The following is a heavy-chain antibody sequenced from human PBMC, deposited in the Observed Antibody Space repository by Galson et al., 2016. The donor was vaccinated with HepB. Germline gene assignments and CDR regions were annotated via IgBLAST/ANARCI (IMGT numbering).Heavy chain of an antibody. CDR1: GFTFSTYG. CDR3: ARTPQLWYEATLFDN. J-gene: IGHJ4*02. CDR2: IWYDGSTK. Sequence: SLRLSCAASGFTFSTYGMHWVRQARGKGLEWVAVIWYDGSTKYYADSVKGRFTISRDNSKNTLSLQMNSLTAEDTAVYFGARTPQLWYEATLFDNWGQGTLVTVTS. V-gene: IGHV3-33*01. D-gene: IGHD5-18*01.